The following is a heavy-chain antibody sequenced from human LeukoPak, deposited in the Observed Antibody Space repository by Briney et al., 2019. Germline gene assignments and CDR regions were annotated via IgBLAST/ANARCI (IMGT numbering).Heavy chain of an antibody. CDR2: INSDGSNT. V-gene: IGHV3-74*01. CDR1: GFTVRSYW. CDR3: VRQDIGSYLGGY. Sequence: PGGSLRLSCAASGFTVRSYWTHWVRQVPGKGPVWFSHINSDGSNTGYADSVKGRFTISRDTAKNTLYLHMDSLRAEDTAVYYCVRQDIGSYLGGYWGQGTLVTVSS. D-gene: IGHD1-26*01. J-gene: IGHJ4*02.